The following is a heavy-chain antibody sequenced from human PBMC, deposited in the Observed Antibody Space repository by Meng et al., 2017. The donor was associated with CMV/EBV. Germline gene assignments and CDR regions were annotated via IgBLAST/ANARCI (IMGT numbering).Heavy chain of an antibody. D-gene: IGHD2-2*02. CDR3: ARGYCSSTSCYTPQPGLEYYYYYYGMDV. J-gene: IGHJ6*02. CDR2: IIPIFGTA. CDR1: GGTFSSYA. Sequence: SVKVSCKASGGTFSSYAISWVRQAPGQGLEWMGGIIPIFGTANYAQKFQGRVTITTDEPTSTAYMELSSLRSEDTAVYYCARGYCSSTSCYTPQPGLEYYYYYYGMDVWGQGTTVTVSS. V-gene: IGHV1-69*05.